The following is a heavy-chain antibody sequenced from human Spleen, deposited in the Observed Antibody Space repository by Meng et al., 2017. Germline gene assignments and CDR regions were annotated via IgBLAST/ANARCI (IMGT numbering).Heavy chain of an antibody. CDR1: GFIFSSYS. Sequence: GGSLRLSCAASGFIFSSYSMNWVRQAPGKGLEWVSSISSISTYIYYADSVKGRPTISRENTKSSLFLKLNSLRAEDTAVYYCVSENYGDYFDYWGQGAMVTVSS. CDR3: VSENYGDYFDY. D-gene: IGHD4-17*01. CDR2: ISSISTYI. V-gene: IGHV3-21*01. J-gene: IGHJ4*02.